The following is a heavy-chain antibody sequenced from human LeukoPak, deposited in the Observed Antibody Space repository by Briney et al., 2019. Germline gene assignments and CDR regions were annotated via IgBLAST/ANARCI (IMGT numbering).Heavy chain of an antibody. V-gene: IGHV4-59*11. D-gene: IGHD6-13*01. Sequence: SETLSLTCTVSGGSISSHYWSWIRQPPGKGLEWIGYIYYSGSTNYNPSLKSRVIISVDTSKNQFSLKLSSVTAADTAVYYCARADSSSWYVGYYFDYWGQGTLVTVSS. CDR3: ARADSSSWYVGYYFDY. CDR1: GGSISSHY. J-gene: IGHJ4*02. CDR2: IYYSGST.